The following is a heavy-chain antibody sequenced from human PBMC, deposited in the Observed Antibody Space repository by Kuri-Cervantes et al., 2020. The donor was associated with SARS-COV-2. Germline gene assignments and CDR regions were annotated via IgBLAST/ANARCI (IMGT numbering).Heavy chain of an antibody. V-gene: IGHV2-70*11. D-gene: IGHD4-11*01. CDR3: VRIRAATVIADY. J-gene: IGHJ4*02. Sequence: TLSLTCTVSGGSISSGGYCWSWIRQPPGKALEWLARIDWDDDKYYKTSLNTRLSISKDTSKDQVVLTMTNMDPVDTATYYCVRIRAATVIADYWGQGTLVTVSS. CDR1: GGSISSGGYC. CDR2: IDWDDDK.